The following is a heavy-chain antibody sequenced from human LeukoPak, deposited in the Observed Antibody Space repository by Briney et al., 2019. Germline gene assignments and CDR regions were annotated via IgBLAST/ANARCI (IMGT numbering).Heavy chain of an antibody. V-gene: IGHV4-39*01. CDR2: IYYSGST. J-gene: IGHJ4*02. CDR1: GGAISGISYY. Sequence: SETLSLTCSVSGGAISGISYYWGWIRQPPEKGLEWIGNIYYSGSTYNNPSLERRVIISVDTSKNQFSLKLTSVTAADTAVYYCARQGVVGATGFDYWGQGTLITVSS. CDR3: ARQGVVGATGFDY. D-gene: IGHD1-26*01.